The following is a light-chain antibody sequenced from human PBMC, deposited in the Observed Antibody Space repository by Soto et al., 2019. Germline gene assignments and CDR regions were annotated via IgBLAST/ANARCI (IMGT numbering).Light chain of an antibody. J-gene: IGKJ1*01. CDR1: QSVDSW. CDR3: QQYNSWWT. CDR2: SAS. Sequence: DIQMTQSPSTLSASVGDRVTTTCRASQSVDSWLAWYQQKSGKAPKLLIYSASILESGVPSRFSGSGSGTEFTLTMSSLQSDNFASCGGQQYNSWWTFGQVTKV. V-gene: IGKV1-5*03.